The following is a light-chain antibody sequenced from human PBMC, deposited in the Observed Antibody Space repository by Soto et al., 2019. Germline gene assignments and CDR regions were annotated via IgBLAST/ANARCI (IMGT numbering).Light chain of an antibody. CDR3: QTWSTDIRV. V-gene: IGLV4-69*01. CDR2: LNSDGSH. Sequence: QLVLTQPPSASASLGASVKLTCTLSSGHNSYAIAWHQQQPEKGPRYLMKLNSDGSHSKWDGIPDRFSGSSSGAERYLTISSLQSEDEADYYCQTWSTDIRVFGGGTTLTVL. CDR1: SGHNSYA. J-gene: IGLJ3*02.